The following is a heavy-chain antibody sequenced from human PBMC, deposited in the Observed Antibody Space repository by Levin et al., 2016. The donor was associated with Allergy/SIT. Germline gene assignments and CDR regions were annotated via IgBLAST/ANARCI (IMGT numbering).Heavy chain of an antibody. J-gene: IGHJ6*02. Sequence: WIRQPPGKGLEWIGHIYHTANTYYNPSLKSRLTMSVDTSKNQFYLKLSSVTAADTAMYYCARLGYFYYGVDVWGQGTTVTVSS. CDR2: IYHTANT. CDR3: ARLGYFYYGVDV. V-gene: IGHV4-31*02. D-gene: IGHD3-16*01.